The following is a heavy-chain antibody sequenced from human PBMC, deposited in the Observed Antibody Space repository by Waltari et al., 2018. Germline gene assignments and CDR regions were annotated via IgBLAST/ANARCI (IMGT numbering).Heavy chain of an antibody. CDR1: AYPCPRTY. J-gene: IGHJ4*02. D-gene: IGHD1-26*01. V-gene: IGHV1-69-2*01. CDR2: VDPENHER. Sequence: EVQLAQSGSEAKAPGSPAKICSQVSAYPCPRTYLHWLRQAPGGGLEWLALVDPENHEREYAERFEGRVTITADTSRDTSYLELNSLTSDDTAIYYCATDHSGTYNFDHWGQGTLVTVS. CDR3: ATDHSGTYNFDH.